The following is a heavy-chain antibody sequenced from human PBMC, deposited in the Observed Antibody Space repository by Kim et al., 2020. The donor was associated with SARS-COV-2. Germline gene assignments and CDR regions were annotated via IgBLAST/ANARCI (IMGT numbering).Heavy chain of an antibody. CDR3: ARHALPWSGSSAGHFDF. CDR2: IYYSGST. V-gene: IGHV4-59*08. Sequence: SETLSLTCTVSGGSLITYYWSWIRQSPGKGLEWLAYIYYSGSTNYNPSLQSRVTISVDTSKNQFSLKLSSVTATDTAVYYCARHALPWSGSSAGHFDFWG. J-gene: IGHJ4*01. D-gene: IGHD3-3*01. CDR1: GGSLITYY.